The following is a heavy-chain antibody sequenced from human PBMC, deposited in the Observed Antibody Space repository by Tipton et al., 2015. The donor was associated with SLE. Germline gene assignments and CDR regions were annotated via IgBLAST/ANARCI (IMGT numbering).Heavy chain of an antibody. CDR3: ARWTRKAFDI. J-gene: IGHJ3*02. D-gene: IGHD1-14*01. V-gene: IGHV4-39*07. Sequence: TLSLTCTVSGGSISSSSYYWGWIRQPPGKELEWIGSIYYSGSTYYNPSLKSRVTISVDTSKNQFSLKLSSVTAADTAVYYCARWTRKAFDIWGQGTMVTVSS. CDR1: GGSISSSSYY. CDR2: IYYSGST.